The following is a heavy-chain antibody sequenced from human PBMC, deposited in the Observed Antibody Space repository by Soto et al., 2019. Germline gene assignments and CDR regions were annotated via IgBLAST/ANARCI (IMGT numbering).Heavy chain of an antibody. CDR1: GGSISSGGYY. CDR2: IYYSGST. CDR3: ARAGGFWSGYFHDPNYYYGMDV. J-gene: IGHJ6*02. V-gene: IGHV4-31*03. D-gene: IGHD3-3*01. Sequence: QVQLQESGPGLVKPSQTLSLTCTVSGGSISSGGYYWSWIRQHPGKGLEWIGYIYYSGSTYYNPSPKSRVTISVDTSKNQFSLKLSSVTAADTAVYYCARAGGFWSGYFHDPNYYYGMDVWGQGTTVTVSS.